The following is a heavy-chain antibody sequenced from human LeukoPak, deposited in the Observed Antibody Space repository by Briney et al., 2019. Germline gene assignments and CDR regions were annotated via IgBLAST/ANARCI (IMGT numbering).Heavy chain of an antibody. CDR3: ARVTILGYVDV. CDR2: IYYSGST. CDR1: GGSISSGDYY. D-gene: IGHD3-3*01. Sequence: SETLSLTCTVSGGSISSGDYYWSWIRQPPGKGLEWIGSIYYSGSTYYNPSLKSRVTISVDTSKNQFSLNLSSVTAADTAVYYCARVTILGYVDVWGKGTTVTVSS. V-gene: IGHV4-30-4*08. J-gene: IGHJ6*03.